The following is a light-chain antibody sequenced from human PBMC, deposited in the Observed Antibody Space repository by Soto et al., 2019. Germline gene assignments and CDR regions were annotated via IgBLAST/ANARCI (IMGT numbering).Light chain of an antibody. CDR3: QQRSNWWT. Sequence: EIVLTQSPATLSLSPGERATLSCRVSQSVSNYLAWYRQKPGQAPRLLIYDASNRATGIPARFSGSGSGTDFTLTISSLEPEDFAVYYCQQRSNWWTFGQGTKVEIK. CDR2: DAS. CDR1: QSVSNY. V-gene: IGKV3-11*01. J-gene: IGKJ1*01.